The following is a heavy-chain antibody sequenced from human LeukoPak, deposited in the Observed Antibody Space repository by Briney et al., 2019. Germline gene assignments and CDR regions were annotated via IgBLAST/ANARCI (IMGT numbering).Heavy chain of an antibody. Sequence: PGGSLRLSCAASGFTFSSYAMSWVRQAPGKGLEWVSAISGSGGSTYYADSVEGRFTISRDNSKNTLYLQMNSLRAEDTAIYYCAKVLSSGWVFDYWGQGTLVTVSS. J-gene: IGHJ4*02. D-gene: IGHD6-19*01. CDR2: ISGSGGST. V-gene: IGHV3-23*01. CDR3: AKVLSSGWVFDY. CDR1: GFTFSSYA.